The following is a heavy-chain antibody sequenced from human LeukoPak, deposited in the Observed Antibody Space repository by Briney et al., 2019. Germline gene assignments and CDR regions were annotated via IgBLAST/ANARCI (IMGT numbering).Heavy chain of an antibody. D-gene: IGHD2-15*01. J-gene: IGHJ3*02. CDR2: ISVSSGTI. Sequence: GGSLRLSCAASGFTFSSHSMNWVRQAPGKGLEWISYISVSSGTIYYADSVKGRFTISRDNAKNSLYLQMDSLRAEDTAVYYCARGGYCSGGTCYLFNAFDIWGQGTMVPVSS. V-gene: IGHV3-48*01. CDR1: GFTFSSHS. CDR3: ARGGYCSGGTCYLFNAFDI.